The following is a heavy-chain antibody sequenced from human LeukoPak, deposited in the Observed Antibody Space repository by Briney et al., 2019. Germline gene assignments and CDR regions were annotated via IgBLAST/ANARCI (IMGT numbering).Heavy chain of an antibody. CDR1: GGSISSSSYY. J-gene: IGHJ4*02. CDR2: IYYSGST. D-gene: IGHD3-22*01. V-gene: IGHV4-39*02. Sequence: PSETLSLTCTVSGGSISSSSYYWGWIRQPPGKGLEWIGSIYYSGSTYYNPSLKSRVTISVDTSKNQFSLKLSSVTAADTAVYYCAREAPIYYDSSGIDYWGQGTLVTVSS. CDR3: AREAPIYYDSSGIDY.